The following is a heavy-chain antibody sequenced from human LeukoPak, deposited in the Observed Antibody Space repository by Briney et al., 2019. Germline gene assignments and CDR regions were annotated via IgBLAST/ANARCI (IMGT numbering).Heavy chain of an antibody. CDR3: ALNGREVPSGAFDI. V-gene: IGHV3-23*01. J-gene: IGHJ3*02. CDR1: GFTFSSYA. D-gene: IGHD3-16*02. Sequence: PGGSLRLSCAASGFTFSSYAMSWVRQAPGKGLEWVAVTVGGGDGTYYADSVKGRFTISRDNSKNTLYLQMNSLRAEDTAVYYCALNGREVPSGAFDIWGQGTMVTVSS. CDR2: TVGGGDGT.